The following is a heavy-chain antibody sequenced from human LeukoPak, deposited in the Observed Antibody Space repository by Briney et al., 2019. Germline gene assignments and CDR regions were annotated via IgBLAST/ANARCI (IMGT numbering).Heavy chain of an antibody. Sequence: GGSLRLSCAASGFTFSKYWMLWVRQAPGEGLESVSRINTDGTVTTYADSVKGRFTVSRDNADNTMFMQMNSVRDEDTAVYYCATKQWLAPPPDSWGQGTPVTVSS. CDR1: GFTFSKYW. CDR3: ATKQWLAPPPDS. V-gene: IGHV3-74*01. J-gene: IGHJ4*02. D-gene: IGHD6-19*01. CDR2: INTDGTVT.